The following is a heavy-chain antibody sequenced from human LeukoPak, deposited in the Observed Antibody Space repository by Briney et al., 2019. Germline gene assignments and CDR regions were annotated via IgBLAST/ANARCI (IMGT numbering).Heavy chain of an antibody. Sequence: GASVKVSCKASGYTFTSYGISWVRQAPGQGLEWMGWISAYNGNTNYAQKLQGRVTMTTDTSTSTAYMELRSLRSDDTAVYYCARTYYYDSSGYSPEYNDAFDIWGQGTMVTVSS. J-gene: IGHJ3*02. CDR2: ISAYNGNT. D-gene: IGHD3-22*01. V-gene: IGHV1-18*01. CDR3: ARTYYYDSSGYSPEYNDAFDI. CDR1: GYTFTSYG.